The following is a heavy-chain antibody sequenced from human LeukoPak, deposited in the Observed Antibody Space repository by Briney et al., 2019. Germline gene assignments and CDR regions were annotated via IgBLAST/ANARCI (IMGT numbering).Heavy chain of an antibody. D-gene: IGHD5/OR15-5a*01. CDR2: ISSSGDYI. CDR3: ARSRSVSNYKGMDV. V-gene: IGHV3-21*01. CDR1: GSSVSDYS. J-gene: IGHJ6*02. Sequence: RPASGSSVSDYSMSSVRHAPGGGLGWVSSISSSGDYIYYADSVQGRSTISRDNAKNSLYLQVNSLRAEDTAVYYCARSRSVSNYKGMDVWGQGTTVTVSS.